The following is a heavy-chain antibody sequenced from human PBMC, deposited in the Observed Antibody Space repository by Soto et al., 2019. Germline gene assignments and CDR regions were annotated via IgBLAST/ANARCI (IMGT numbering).Heavy chain of an antibody. Sequence: QITLKESGPTLVKPTQTLTLTCTFSGFSLSTSGVGVTWIRQPPGKALEWLAIIYWDDDKRYSPSLKSRLTSARDPSKGVVVLTMATVAPVKPSSYFCAHRGGGDGYISCLDYWGQGTLVTVSS. CDR1: GFSLSTSGVG. CDR2: IYWDDDK. J-gene: IGHJ4*02. V-gene: IGHV2-5*02. D-gene: IGHD5-12*01. CDR3: AHRGGGDGYISCLDY.